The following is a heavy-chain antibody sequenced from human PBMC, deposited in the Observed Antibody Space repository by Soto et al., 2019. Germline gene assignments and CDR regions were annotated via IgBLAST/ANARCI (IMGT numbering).Heavy chain of an antibody. CDR2: INSGSTTI. CDR3: LNGAYY. CDR1: GFSVSSHI. D-gene: IGHD4-17*01. V-gene: IGHV3-48*01. Sequence: EEQLVESGGGLVQPGGSLRLSCAASGFSVSSHIMYWVRQAPGKGLEWVSSINSGSTTIYYADSVQGRFTTSRENANTSLSLQMNSLRADVTAVYYCLNGAYYVGQGTRVSVSS. J-gene: IGHJ4*02.